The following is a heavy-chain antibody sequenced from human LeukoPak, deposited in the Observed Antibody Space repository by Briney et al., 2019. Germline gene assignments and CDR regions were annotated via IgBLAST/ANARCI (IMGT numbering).Heavy chain of an antibody. CDR1: GGSISSSNW. D-gene: IGHD6-13*01. Sequence: SGTLSLTCAVSGGSISSSNWWSWVRQPPGKGLEWIGEIYHSGSTNYNPSLKSRVTISVDKSKNQFSLKLSSVTAADTAVYYCVRDGRGYSSSWYDSPYDYWGQGTLVTVSS. J-gene: IGHJ4*02. V-gene: IGHV4-4*02. CDR2: IYHSGST. CDR3: VRDGRGYSSSWYDSPYDY.